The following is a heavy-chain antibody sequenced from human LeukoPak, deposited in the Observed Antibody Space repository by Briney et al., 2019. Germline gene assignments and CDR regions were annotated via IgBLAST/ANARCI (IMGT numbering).Heavy chain of an antibody. Sequence: SETLSLTRTVSGGSISSYYWGWIRQPAGKGLEWIGRIYTSGRTNYNPSLKSRLTMSVDTSKNQFSLKLSFVTAADTAVYYCARRHGDYNWFDPWGQGTLVTVSS. J-gene: IGHJ5*02. D-gene: IGHD2-21*02. CDR2: IYTSGRT. CDR3: ARRHGDYNWFDP. CDR1: GGSISSYY. V-gene: IGHV4-4*07.